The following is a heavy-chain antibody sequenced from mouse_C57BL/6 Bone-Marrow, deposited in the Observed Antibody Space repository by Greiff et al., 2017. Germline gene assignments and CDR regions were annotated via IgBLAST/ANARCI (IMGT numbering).Heavy chain of an antibody. CDR1: GYTFTSYG. CDR3: ARCGYAYCDY. Sequence: QVQLQQPGAELARPGASVKLSCKASGYTFTSYGISWVKQRTGQGLEWIGEIYPRSGNTYYNEQFKGKATLTADKSSSTAYLELRSLTSEDAAVYFCARCGYAYCDYWGQGTTLTGSS. J-gene: IGHJ2*01. CDR2: IYPRSGNT. V-gene: IGHV1-81*01. D-gene: IGHD2-2*01.